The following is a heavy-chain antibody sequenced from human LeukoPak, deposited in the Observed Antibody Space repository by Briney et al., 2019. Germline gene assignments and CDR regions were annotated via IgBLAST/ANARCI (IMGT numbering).Heavy chain of an antibody. Sequence: PGGSLRLSCAASGFTFSSYSMNWVRQAPGKGPEWVSSISSSSSYIYYADSVKGRFTISRDNAKNSLYLQMNSLRAEDTAVYYCARDLTVFGVVIFFDYWGQGTLVTVSS. J-gene: IGHJ4*02. D-gene: IGHD3-3*01. V-gene: IGHV3-21*01. CDR2: ISSSSSYI. CDR3: ARDLTVFGVVIFFDY. CDR1: GFTFSSYS.